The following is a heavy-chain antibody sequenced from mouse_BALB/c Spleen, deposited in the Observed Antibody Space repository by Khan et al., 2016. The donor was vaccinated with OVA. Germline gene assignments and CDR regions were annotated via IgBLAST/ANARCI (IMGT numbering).Heavy chain of an antibody. Sequence: EVQLQESGPELVKPGASVKVSCKASGYSFTDYNMFWVKQSHGKSLEWIGYIDPYNGGTSYNQKFKGKATLTVDKSSSTAFMHLSSLTSEDSAVFYCARTDYYGSSYYFDYWGQGTTLTVS. CDR3: ARTDYYGSSYYFDY. J-gene: IGHJ2*01. CDR1: GYSFTDYN. CDR2: IDPYNGGT. V-gene: IGHV1S135*01. D-gene: IGHD1-1*01.